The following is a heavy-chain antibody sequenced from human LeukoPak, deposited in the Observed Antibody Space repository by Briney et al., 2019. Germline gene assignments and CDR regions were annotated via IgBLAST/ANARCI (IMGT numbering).Heavy chain of an antibody. V-gene: IGHV4-34*01. CDR3: ARHGGTFDP. D-gene: IGHD3-16*01. CDR1: GGSFSGYY. CDR2: INHSGST. J-gene: IGHJ5*02. Sequence: SETLSLTCAVYGGSFSGYYWSWIRQPPGKGLEWIGEINHSGSTDYNPSLKSRATLSVDTSKSQFSLRLSSVAAADTAVYYCARHGGTFDPWGQGTLVTVSS.